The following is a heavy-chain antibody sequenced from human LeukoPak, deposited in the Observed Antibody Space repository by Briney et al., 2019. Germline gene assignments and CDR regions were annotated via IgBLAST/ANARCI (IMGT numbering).Heavy chain of an antibody. V-gene: IGHV3-21*04. CDR1: GFTFSSYS. D-gene: IGHD3-22*01. CDR3: ARSVPQTYDSRGYFFDY. Sequence: GGSLRLSCAASGFTFSSYSMNWVRQAPGKGLEWVSSISSSSSYIYYADSVKGGFTISRDNAKNSLYLQMNSLRAEDTALYYCARSVPQTYDSRGYFFDYWGQGILVTVSS. CDR2: ISSSSSYI. J-gene: IGHJ4*02.